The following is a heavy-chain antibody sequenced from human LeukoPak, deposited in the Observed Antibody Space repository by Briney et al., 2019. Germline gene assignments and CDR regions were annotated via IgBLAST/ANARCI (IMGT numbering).Heavy chain of an antibody. Sequence: GGSLRLSCAASGFTFGNSWMHWVRQAPGKGLVWVSLINADGSTATYADSVKGRFTISRDNARNTLSLQMNSLTIEDTAVYYCVVVVEPPDSDGFDVWGQGTMITVSS. CDR2: INADGSTA. D-gene: IGHD1-14*01. CDR1: GFTFGNSW. V-gene: IGHV3-74*01. J-gene: IGHJ3*01. CDR3: VVVVEPPDSDGFDV.